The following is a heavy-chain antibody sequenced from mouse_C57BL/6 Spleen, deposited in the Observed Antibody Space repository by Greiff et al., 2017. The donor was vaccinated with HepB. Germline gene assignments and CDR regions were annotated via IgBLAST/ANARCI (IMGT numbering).Heavy chain of an antibody. CDR2: IYPGGGYT. V-gene: IGHV1-63*01. D-gene: IGHD1-1*01. CDR1: GYTFTNYW. CDR3: ARRGYYGSSYRYFDV. Sequence: QVQLQQSGAELVRPGTSVKMSCKASGYTFTNYWIGWAKQRPGHGLEWIGDIYPGGGYTNYNEKFKGKATLTADKSSSTAYMQFSSLTSEDSAIYYCARRGYYGSSYRYFDVWGKGTTVTVSS. J-gene: IGHJ1*03.